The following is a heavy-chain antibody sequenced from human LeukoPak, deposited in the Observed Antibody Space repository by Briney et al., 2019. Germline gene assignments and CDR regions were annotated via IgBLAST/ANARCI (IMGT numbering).Heavy chain of an antibody. Sequence: PGGSLRLSCAASGFTFSNYWMIWIRQAPGKGLEWVANIKQDGSTKYYLDSVQGRFTISRDNAKNSLYLQMNSLRAEDTAVYYCARDPDYYDSRGYYYDAFDIWGQGTMVTVSS. D-gene: IGHD3-22*01. V-gene: IGHV3-7*01. CDR1: GFTFSNYW. CDR2: IKQDGSTK. CDR3: ARDPDYYDSRGYYYDAFDI. J-gene: IGHJ3*02.